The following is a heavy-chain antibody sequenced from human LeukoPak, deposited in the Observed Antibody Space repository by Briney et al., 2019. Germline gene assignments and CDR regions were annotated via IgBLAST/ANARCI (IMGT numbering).Heavy chain of an antibody. Sequence: GGSLRLSCAASGFSFSSYSMNWVRQAPGKGLEWVSSISSSSNYIYYADSVKGRFTISRDNAKNSLYLQMNSLRAEDTAVYYCARAKMFYYEGGTYYHAFDIWGQRTMVTVSS. D-gene: IGHD3-22*01. J-gene: IGHJ3*02. CDR3: ARAKMFYYEGGTYYHAFDI. CDR1: GFSFSSYS. V-gene: IGHV3-21*01. CDR2: ISSSSNYI.